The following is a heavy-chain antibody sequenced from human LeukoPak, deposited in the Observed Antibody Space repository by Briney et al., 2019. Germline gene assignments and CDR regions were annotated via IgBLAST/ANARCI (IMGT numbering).Heavy chain of an antibody. CDR1: GYTFTSYG. Sequence: GASVKVSCKASGYTFTSYGISWVRQAPGQGLEWMGWISAYNGNTNYAQKLQGRVTMTTDTSTSTAYMELRSLRSDDTAVYYCARAYGSGSYLDYYYYMDVWGKGTTVTISS. V-gene: IGHV1-18*01. CDR2: ISAYNGNT. J-gene: IGHJ6*03. D-gene: IGHD3-10*01. CDR3: ARAYGSGSYLDYYYYMDV.